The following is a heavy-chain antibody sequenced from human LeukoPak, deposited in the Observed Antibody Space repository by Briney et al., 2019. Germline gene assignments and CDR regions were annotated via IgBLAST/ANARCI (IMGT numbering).Heavy chain of an antibody. CDR3: ARRIAAAGFDY. J-gene: IGHJ4*02. CDR2: NYYSGST. V-gene: IGHV4-39*01. D-gene: IGHD6-13*01. CDR1: GGSISSSTYY. Sequence: PSKTLSLTCTVSGGSISSSTYYWGWIRQPPGKGLEWIGSNYYSGSTYYNPSLKSRVTISVDTSKNQFSLKLSSVIAADTAVYYCARRIAAAGFDYWGQGTLVTVSS.